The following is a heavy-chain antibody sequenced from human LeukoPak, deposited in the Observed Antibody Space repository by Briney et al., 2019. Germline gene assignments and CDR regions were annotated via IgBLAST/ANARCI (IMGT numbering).Heavy chain of an antibody. Sequence: GGSLRLSCAASGFTFSSYWMHWVRQAPGKGLVWVSRINSDGSSTNYAVSVKGRFTISRDNAENTLYLQMNSLRAEDTAVYYCARFWGDIVVVVAAVDWGQGTLVTVSS. CDR3: ARFWGDIVVVVAAVD. CDR1: GFTFSSYW. V-gene: IGHV3-74*01. J-gene: IGHJ4*02. D-gene: IGHD2-15*01. CDR2: INSDGSST.